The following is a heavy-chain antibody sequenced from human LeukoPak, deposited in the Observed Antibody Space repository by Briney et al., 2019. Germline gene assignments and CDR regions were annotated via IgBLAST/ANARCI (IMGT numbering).Heavy chain of an antibody. CDR2: IYYSGST. J-gene: IGHJ4*02. CDR1: GGSISSYY. D-gene: IGHD3-22*01. CDR3: ASAYYYDSSGLDY. V-gene: IGHV4-59*01. Sequence: PSETLSLTCTVSGGSISSYYWSWIRQPPGKGLEWIGYIYYSGSTNYNPSLKSRVTISVDTSKNQFSLKLSSVTAADTAAYYCASAYYYDSSGLDYWGQGTLVTVSS.